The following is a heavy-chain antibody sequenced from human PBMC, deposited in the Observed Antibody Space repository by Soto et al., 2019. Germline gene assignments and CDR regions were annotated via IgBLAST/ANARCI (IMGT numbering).Heavy chain of an antibody. V-gene: IGHV1-69*01. Sequence: QVQLVQSGAEVKKPGSSVKVSCKASGGTFSSYAISWVRQAPGQGLEWMGGIIPIFGTANYAQKFQGRVTITADESTSTAYMELSSLRSEDTDVYYCASERGTHLSYGMDVWGQGTTVPVSS. CDR2: IIPIFGTA. J-gene: IGHJ6*02. CDR1: GGTFSSYA. D-gene: IGHD3-16*01. CDR3: ASERGTHLSYGMDV.